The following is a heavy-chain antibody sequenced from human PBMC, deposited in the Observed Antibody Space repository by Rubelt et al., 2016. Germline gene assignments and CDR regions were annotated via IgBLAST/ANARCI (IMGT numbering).Heavy chain of an antibody. D-gene: IGHD6-19*01. CDR2: TYYRSKWYN. J-gene: IGHJ6*02. Sequence: QVQLQESGPGLVKPSQTLSLTCAISGDSVSSNSAAWNWIRQSPSRGLAWLGRTYYRSKWYNDYAVSVKSRITINPDTARIQFSLQLNSATPEETAVYYCAGGAYSTGWGVVDVWGQGTTVTVSS. CDR1: GDSVSSNSAA. CDR3: AGGAYSTGWGVVDV. V-gene: IGHV6-1*01.